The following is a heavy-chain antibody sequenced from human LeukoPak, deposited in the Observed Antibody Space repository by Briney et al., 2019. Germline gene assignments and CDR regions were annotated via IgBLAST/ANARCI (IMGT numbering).Heavy chain of an antibody. J-gene: IGHJ3*02. D-gene: IGHD3-3*01. V-gene: IGHV4-59*01. CDR2: IYYSGST. Sequence: SETLSLTCAASGGSISSYYWSWIRQPPGKGLEWIGYIYYSGSTNYNPSLKSRVTISVDTSKNQFSLKLSSVTAADTAEYYCARDRMYDFWSGYSHDAFDIWGQGTMVTVSS. CDR1: GGSISSYY. CDR3: ARDRMYDFWSGYSHDAFDI.